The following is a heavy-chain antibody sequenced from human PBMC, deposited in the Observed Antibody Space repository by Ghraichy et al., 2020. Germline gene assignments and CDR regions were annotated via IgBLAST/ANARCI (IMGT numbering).Heavy chain of an antibody. Sequence: SETLSLTCAAYGWSFSGYYWSWIRQPPGKGLEWIGEINQSGSTNYTPSLKNRVTISVDTSKNQFSLKLSSVTAADTAVYYCARGAYSYGSKFYYFDYWGQGTLVTVSS. V-gene: IGHV4-34*01. D-gene: IGHD5-18*01. CDR1: GWSFSGYY. CDR3: ARGAYSYGSKFYYFDY. J-gene: IGHJ4*02. CDR2: INQSGST.